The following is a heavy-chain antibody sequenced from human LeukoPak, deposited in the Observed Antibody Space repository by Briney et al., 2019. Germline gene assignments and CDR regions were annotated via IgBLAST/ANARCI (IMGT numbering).Heavy chain of an antibody. Sequence: SETLSLTCAVYGGSFSGYYWSWIRQPPGKGLEWIGEINHSGSTNYNPSLKSRVTISVDTSKNQFSLKLSSVTAADTAVYYCARGCTSHCFDYWGQGTLVTVSS. V-gene: IGHV4-34*01. CDR1: GGSFSGYY. CDR3: ARGCTSHCFDY. J-gene: IGHJ4*02. D-gene: IGHD2-2*01. CDR2: INHSGST.